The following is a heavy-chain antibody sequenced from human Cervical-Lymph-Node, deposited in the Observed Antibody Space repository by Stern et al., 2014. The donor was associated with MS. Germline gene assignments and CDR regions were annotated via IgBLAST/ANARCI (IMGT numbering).Heavy chain of an antibody. D-gene: IGHD1-14*01. V-gene: IGHV1-2*02. CDR1: GYSFSHYY. Sequence: QMQLVQSGAEVKKPGASVKVSCKASGYSFSHYYLHWVRQAPGQGLEWMGWINPDRGNTDYAQKFQGRVTMTRDTSISTVYMELKRLTSDDTAFYYCARDEGTYWFDSWGQGALITVSS. J-gene: IGHJ5*01. CDR3: ARDEGTYWFDS. CDR2: INPDRGNT.